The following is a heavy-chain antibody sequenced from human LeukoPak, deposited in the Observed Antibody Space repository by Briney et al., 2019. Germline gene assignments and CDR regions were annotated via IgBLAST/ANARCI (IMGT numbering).Heavy chain of an antibody. CDR1: GGSISSYY. CDR3: ARDRGRYNYDY. D-gene: IGHD3-16*01. V-gene: IGHV4-59*12. Sequence: SETLSLTCTVSGGSISSYYWTWIRQPPGKGLEWIGYIYYSGSTNYNPSLKSRVTISVDTSKNQFSLRLSSVTAADTAVYYCARDRGRYNYDYWGQGTLATVSS. J-gene: IGHJ4*02. CDR2: IYYSGST.